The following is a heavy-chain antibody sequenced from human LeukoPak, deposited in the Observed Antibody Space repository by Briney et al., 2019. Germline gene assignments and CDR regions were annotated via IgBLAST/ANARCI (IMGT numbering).Heavy chain of an antibody. D-gene: IGHD3-3*01. CDR2: ISSSSSYI. CDR3: ANFMEWLANDAFDI. CDR1: GFTFSSYS. V-gene: IGHV3-21*04. Sequence: GGSPRLSCAASGFTFSSYSMNWVRQAPGKGLEWVSSISSSSSYIYYADSVKGRFTISRDNSKNTLYLQMNSLRAEDTAVYYCANFMEWLANDAFDIWGQGTMVTVSS. J-gene: IGHJ3*02.